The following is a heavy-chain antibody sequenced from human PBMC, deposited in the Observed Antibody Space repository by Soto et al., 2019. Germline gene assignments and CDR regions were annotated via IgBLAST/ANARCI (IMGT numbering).Heavy chain of an antibody. J-gene: IGHJ4*02. CDR2: IYYSGST. CDR3: ARTLASSGYYFRLLGFDY. Sequence: QVQLQGSGPGLVKPSQTLSLTCTVSGGPISSGDYYWSWIRQPPGKGLGWIGYIYYSGSTYYNPSLKSRVTISVDTSKNQFSLKLSSVTAADTAVYYCARTLASSGYYFRLLGFDYWGQGTLVTVSS. V-gene: IGHV4-30-4*01. CDR1: GGPISSGDYY. D-gene: IGHD3-22*01.